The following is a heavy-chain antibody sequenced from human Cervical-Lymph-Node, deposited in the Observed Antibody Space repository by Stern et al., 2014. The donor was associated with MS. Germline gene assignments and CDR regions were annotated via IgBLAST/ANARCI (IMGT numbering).Heavy chain of an antibody. CDR3: AKEGRVSRFDS. CDR2: IYHTGNI. J-gene: IGHJ4*02. CDR1: GASIGSSHW. V-gene: IGHV4-4*02. Sequence: VQLVESGPGLVKPSGTLSLTCAVSGASIGSSHWWSWVRQPPGKGLGWIGEIYHTGNINYNPSLKSRVTISLDKSKNQFSLRLNSVTAADTAIYYCAKEGRVSRFDSWGQGTLVTVSS. D-gene: IGHD6-13*01.